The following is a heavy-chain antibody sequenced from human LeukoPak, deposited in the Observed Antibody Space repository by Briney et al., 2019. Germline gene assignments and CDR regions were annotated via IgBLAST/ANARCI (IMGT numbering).Heavy chain of an antibody. CDR1: GFIFSDYA. CDR3: ARVLRGGVVLRYFDWSYHDAFDI. Sequence: GGSLRLSCAASGFIFSDYAMHWVRQSPGKGLEWVAFMSYDGRNEYYADSVKGRFTISRDNSKNTLYLQMNSLRAEDTAVYYCARVLRGGVVLRYFDWSYHDAFDIWGQGTMVTVSS. D-gene: IGHD3-9*01. J-gene: IGHJ3*02. CDR2: MSYDGRNE. V-gene: IGHV3-30*14.